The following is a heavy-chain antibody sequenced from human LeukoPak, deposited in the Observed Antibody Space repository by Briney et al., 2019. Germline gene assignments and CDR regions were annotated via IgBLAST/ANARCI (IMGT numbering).Heavy chain of an antibody. J-gene: IGHJ4*02. D-gene: IGHD1-20*01. CDR1: GFTVSSNY. CDR3: ARDFSCNWNY. CDR2: IYSGGST. V-gene: IGHV3-66*01. Sequence: PGGSLRLSCAASGFTVSSNYMTWVRQAPGKGLEWISIIYSGGSTYYADSVKGRFNISRDNYKHTLYLHMKSLRVEDTAVNYCARDFSCNWNYWGQGTLVTVSS.